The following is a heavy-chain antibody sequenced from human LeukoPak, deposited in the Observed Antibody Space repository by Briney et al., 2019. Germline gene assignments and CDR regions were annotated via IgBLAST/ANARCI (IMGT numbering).Heavy chain of an antibody. CDR1: GYSVTGYY. CDR2: IYKIGTT. Sequence: RSSETLSLTCTVFGYSVTGYYLNWVRQPPGKGLEWLGHIYKIGTTNYNPSLTSRLTISVDTSKNQFSLELSSVPAADTAVYYCARCRQDVTMIVVVMTAVSYYLDVWGKGTTVTVS. V-gene: IGHV4-4*09. D-gene: IGHD3-22*01. CDR3: ARCRQDVTMIVVVMTAVSYYLDV. J-gene: IGHJ6*03.